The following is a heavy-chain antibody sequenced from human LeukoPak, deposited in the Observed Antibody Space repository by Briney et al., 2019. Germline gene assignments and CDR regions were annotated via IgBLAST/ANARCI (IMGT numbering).Heavy chain of an antibody. J-gene: IGHJ3*02. D-gene: IGHD1-26*01. V-gene: IGHV3-48*03. CDR3: ARVTTISGSQSPYGAFDT. CDR2: IRSSGTTI. Sequence: AGSLTLSCPAAGFTFSTYGMNWVRQAAGKWLEWVSYIRSSGTTIYYADSGKGRFANCSDNPKNSLYLQMNSLSAEDTAVYDCARVTTISGSQSPYGAFDTWGQGTMVTVSS. CDR1: GFTFSTYG.